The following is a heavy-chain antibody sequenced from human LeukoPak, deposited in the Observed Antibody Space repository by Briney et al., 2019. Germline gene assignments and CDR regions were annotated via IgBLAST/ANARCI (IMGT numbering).Heavy chain of an antibody. CDR3: AKSSLVTPYDY. J-gene: IGHJ4*02. Sequence: GGSLRLSCAASGFTFSSYSMNWVRQAPGKGLEWVSSITRSNYIYYADSVKGRFTISRDNAKNSLYLQMNSLRAEDTAVYYCAKSSLVTPYDYWGQGTLVSVSS. V-gene: IGHV3-21*06. D-gene: IGHD2-15*01. CDR1: GFTFSSYS. CDR2: ITRSNYI.